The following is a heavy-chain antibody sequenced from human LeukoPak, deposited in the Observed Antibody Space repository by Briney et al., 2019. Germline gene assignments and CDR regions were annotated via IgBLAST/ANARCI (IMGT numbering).Heavy chain of an antibody. D-gene: IGHD3-10*01. Sequence: ASVNVSCKASGYTFTSYGINWVRQATGQGLEWMGWMNPTNGNTGYAQKFQGRVTMTRNTSISTAYMELSSLRSEDTAVYYCARGSRTRGTMVRGVGYGMDVWGQGTTVTVSS. J-gene: IGHJ6*02. V-gene: IGHV1-8*01. CDR1: GYTFTSYG. CDR2: MNPTNGNT. CDR3: ARGSRTRGTMVRGVGYGMDV.